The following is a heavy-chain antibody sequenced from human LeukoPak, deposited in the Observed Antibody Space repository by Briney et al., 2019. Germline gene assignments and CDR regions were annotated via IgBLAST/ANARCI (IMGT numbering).Heavy chain of an antibody. V-gene: IGHV3-23*01. Sequence: AGGSLRLSCAASGFTFSSYGMSWVRQAPGKGLEWVSAISGSGGNTYYADSVKGRFTISRDNSKNTLYLQMNSLRAEDTAVYYCAKEIKPSYYYYDSSGYYPFDYWGQGTLVTVSS. CDR2: ISGSGGNT. J-gene: IGHJ4*02. CDR1: GFTFSSYG. D-gene: IGHD3-22*01. CDR3: AKEIKPSYYYYDSSGYYPFDY.